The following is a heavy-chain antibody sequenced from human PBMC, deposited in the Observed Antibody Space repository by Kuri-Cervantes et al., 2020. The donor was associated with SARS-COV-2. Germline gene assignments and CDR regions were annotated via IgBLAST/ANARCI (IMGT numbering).Heavy chain of an antibody. CDR3: ARVGGNWELPFDY. Sequence: SETLSLTCTVSGGSIISYYWSWIRQPPGKGLEWIGYIYYSGSTNYNPSLKSRVSISVDTSKNQFSLKLSSVTAADTAVYYCARVGGNWELPFDYWGQGTLVTVSS. J-gene: IGHJ4*02. CDR1: GGSIISYY. CDR2: IYYSGST. D-gene: IGHD3-10*01. V-gene: IGHV4-59*01.